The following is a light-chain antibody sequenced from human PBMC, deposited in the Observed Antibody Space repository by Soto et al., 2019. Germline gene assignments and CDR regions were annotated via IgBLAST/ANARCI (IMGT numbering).Light chain of an antibody. CDR2: PTS. CDR1: QNVDNTY. J-gene: IGKJ2*01. V-gene: IGKV3-20*01. CDR3: QQYDFSPPLYT. Sequence: EIVLTQSPGTLSLSPGETASLSCRASQNVDNTYLAWYQQKPGLPPTLLIYPTSTRAAGIPDRFSGSGSGTDFTLTIDRLELEDFAVYYCQQYDFSPPLYTFGQGTKLEIK.